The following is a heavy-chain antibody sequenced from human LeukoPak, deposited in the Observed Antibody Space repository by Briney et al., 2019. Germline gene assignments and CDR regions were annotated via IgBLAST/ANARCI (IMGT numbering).Heavy chain of an antibody. D-gene: IGHD3-22*01. J-gene: IGHJ4*02. V-gene: IGHV3-23*01. Sequence: GGSLRLSCVASGFSFTTHAMGWVRQAPGKGLEWVSHISGSGGSTKYSGSVKGRFTISRDNSKNTLYLQMNSLRAEDTAVYYCAKDRYDTSGYYDYWGQGTLVTVSS. CDR2: ISGSGGST. CDR1: GFSFTTHA. CDR3: AKDRYDTSGYYDY.